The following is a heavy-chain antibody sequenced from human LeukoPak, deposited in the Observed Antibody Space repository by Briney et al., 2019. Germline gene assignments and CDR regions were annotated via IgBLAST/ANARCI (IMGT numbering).Heavy chain of an antibody. CDR3: AKPLQKWVDYYYGMDV. V-gene: IGHV3-23*01. CDR2: ISGSGVNT. D-gene: IGHD1-26*01. J-gene: IGHJ6*02. CDR1: GFTFSSYA. Sequence: GGSLRLSCAASGFTFSSYAMSWVRQAPGKGLEWVSGISGSGVNTYYADSVKGRFTISRDNSKDTLYLQMNSLRAEDTAVYYCAKPLQKWVDYYYGMDVWGQGTTVTVSS.